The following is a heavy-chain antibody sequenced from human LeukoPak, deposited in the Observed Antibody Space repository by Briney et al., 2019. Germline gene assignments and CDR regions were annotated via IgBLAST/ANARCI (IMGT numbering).Heavy chain of an antibody. CDR2: ISSSSGTI. CDR3: ARALGYSYGYAVDY. V-gene: IGHV3-48*01. J-gene: IGHJ4*02. Sequence: GRSLRLSCAASGFIFSNYNMNWVRQTPGKGLGWLSYISSSSGTIYYADSVKGRFTISGDNAKNSLHLQMNSLRAEDTAVYYCARALGYSYGYAVDYWGQGTRVTVPS. CDR1: GFIFSNYN. D-gene: IGHD5-18*01.